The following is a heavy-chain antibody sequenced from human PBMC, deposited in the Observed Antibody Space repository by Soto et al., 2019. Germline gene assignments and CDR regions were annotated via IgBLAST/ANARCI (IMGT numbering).Heavy chain of an antibody. CDR2: ISGSGGST. Sequence: EVQLLESGGGLVQPGGSLRLSCAASGFTFSSYAMSWVRQAPGKGLEWVSAISGSGGSTYYADSVKGRFTISRDNSNNTLYLQMNSLRAEDTAVYYCAKSPGDYYDSSGYYYSWFDPWGQGTLVTVSS. V-gene: IGHV3-23*01. D-gene: IGHD3-22*01. CDR3: AKSPGDYYDSSGYYYSWFDP. J-gene: IGHJ5*02. CDR1: GFTFSSYA.